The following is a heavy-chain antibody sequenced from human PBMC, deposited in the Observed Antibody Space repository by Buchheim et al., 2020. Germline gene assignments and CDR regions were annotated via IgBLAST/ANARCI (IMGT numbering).Heavy chain of an antibody. Sequence: QVQLQESGPGLVKPSETLSLTCNLSGGSISSYYWNWIRQTPEKGLEWIGYHYYSGAVNYNPYLRSRVTISVDTSKNQFSLNLRSVTAADSAVYYCARGSGSYFRRFDSWGQG. D-gene: IGHD3-10*01. CDR3: ARGSGSYFRRFDS. J-gene: IGHJ4*02. CDR1: GGSISSYY. CDR2: HYYSGAV. V-gene: IGHV4-59*01.